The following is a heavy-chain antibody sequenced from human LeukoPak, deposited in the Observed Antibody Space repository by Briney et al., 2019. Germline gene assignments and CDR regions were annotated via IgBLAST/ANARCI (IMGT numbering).Heavy chain of an antibody. Sequence: SETLSLTCTVSGVSISSGGYYWSWIRQHPGKGLEWIGYIYYSGSTYYNPSLKSRVTISVDTSKNQFSLKLSSVTAADTAVYYCARGQLLPGWFDPWGQGTLVTVSS. V-gene: IGHV4-31*03. CDR1: GVSISSGGYY. CDR3: ARGQLLPGWFDP. J-gene: IGHJ5*02. D-gene: IGHD2-2*01. CDR2: IYYSGST.